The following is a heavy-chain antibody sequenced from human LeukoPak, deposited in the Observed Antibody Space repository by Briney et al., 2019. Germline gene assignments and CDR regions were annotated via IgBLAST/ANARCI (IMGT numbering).Heavy chain of an antibody. V-gene: IGHV3-23*01. J-gene: IGHJ4*02. CDR3: AKWGCSGSSCYPFAY. Sequence: GGSLRLSCAASGFTFSRHGIHWVRQAPGKGLEWVSAMSGSSGRTDYADSVKGRFTISRDNSKNTLYVQMNSLRADDTAVYYCAKWGCSGSSCYPFAYWGQGTLVTVSS. CDR2: MSGSSGRT. D-gene: IGHD2-15*01. CDR1: GFTFSRHG.